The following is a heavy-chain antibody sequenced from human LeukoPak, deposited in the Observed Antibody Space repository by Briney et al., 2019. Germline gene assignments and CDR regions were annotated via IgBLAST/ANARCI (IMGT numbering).Heavy chain of an antibody. CDR3: ARADLVGATPY. V-gene: IGHV3-48*04. J-gene: IGHJ4*02. CDR1: GFTVSSNY. Sequence: GGSLRLSCAASGFTVSSNYMSWVRQAPGKGLEWVSYISSSSSTIYYADSVKGRFTISRDNAKNSLYLQMNSLRAEDTAVYYCARADLVGATPYWGQGTLVTVSS. CDR2: ISSSSSTI. D-gene: IGHD1-26*01.